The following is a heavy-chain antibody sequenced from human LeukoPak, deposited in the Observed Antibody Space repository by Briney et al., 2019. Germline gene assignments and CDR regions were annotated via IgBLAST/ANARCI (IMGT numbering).Heavy chain of an antibody. D-gene: IGHD1-26*01. CDR3: ARHEYSGSYYGLSWFDP. CDR1: RGSVSSSSYY. Sequence: PSETLSLTCTVSRGSVSSSSYYWGWIRQPPGKGLEWIGSIYYNEYTYYNPSLKSQVTISVDTSKNQFSLKLSSVTAADTAVYYCARHEYSGSYYGLSWFDPWGPGTLVTVSS. V-gene: IGHV4-39*01. CDR2: IYYNEYT. J-gene: IGHJ5*02.